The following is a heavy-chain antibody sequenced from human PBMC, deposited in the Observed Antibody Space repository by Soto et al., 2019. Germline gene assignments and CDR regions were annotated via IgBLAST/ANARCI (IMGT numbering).Heavy chain of an antibody. J-gene: IGHJ6*02. CDR3: GSLPPVSRFLEWFQDDYYYGMDV. CDR1: GFTFSSYS. D-gene: IGHD3-3*01. V-gene: IGHV3-30-3*01. Sequence: PGGSLRLSCAASGFTFSSYSMHWVRQAPGKGLEWVSVISYDGSNKYYADSVKGRFTISRQNSKNTLCLQMNSLRAEDTAVYCCGSLPPVSRFLEWFQDDYYYGMDVWGQGTTVTGSS. CDR2: ISYDGSNK.